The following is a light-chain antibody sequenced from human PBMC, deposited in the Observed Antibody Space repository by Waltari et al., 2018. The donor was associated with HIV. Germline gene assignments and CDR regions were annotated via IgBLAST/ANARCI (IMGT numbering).Light chain of an antibody. CDR1: SSDVGGYNY. Sequence: QSALTQPASVSGSPGQSITISCTGTSSDVGGYNYVSWYQQHPGKAPKLMIYDVINRPSGVSNRFSGPKSGNTASLTISGLQAEDEADYYCSSYTSSSSYVFGTGTKVTVL. V-gene: IGLV2-14*01. CDR3: SSYTSSSSYV. J-gene: IGLJ1*01. CDR2: DVI.